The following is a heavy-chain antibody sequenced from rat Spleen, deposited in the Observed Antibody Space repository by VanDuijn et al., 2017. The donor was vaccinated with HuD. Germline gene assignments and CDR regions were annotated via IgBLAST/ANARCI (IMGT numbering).Heavy chain of an antibody. V-gene: IGHV5-20*01. CDR3: TTDLANNPFAS. J-gene: IGHJ3*01. CDR1: GFILSDYY. D-gene: IGHD1-10*01. CDR2: INYDGSST. Sequence: EVQLVESDGGLVQPGRSLKLSCAASGFILSDYYMAWVRQTPTKGLEWVATINYDGSSTFYRDSVKARFTISRDNAKSTLYLRVDSLRSEDTATYHCTTDLANNPFASWGQGTLVTVSS.